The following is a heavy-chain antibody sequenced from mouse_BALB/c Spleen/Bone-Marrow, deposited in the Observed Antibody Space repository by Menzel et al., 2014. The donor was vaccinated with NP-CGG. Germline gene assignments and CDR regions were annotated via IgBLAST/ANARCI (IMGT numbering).Heavy chain of an antibody. CDR2: ISGGGSCP. CDR3: ARHAYYDQTEVSFVY. J-gene: IGHJ3*01. V-gene: IGHV5-9-2*01. Sequence: EVMLVESGGALVKPGGSLKLSCAASGFTFSNYGMSWARPTPAKRLEWVASISGGGSCPLYAARVNGRFTISRDNAKNNLYLQLSSLRSEDTALYYCARHAYYDQTEVSFVYWGQGTLVNVSA. CDR1: GFTFSNYG. D-gene: IGHD2-4*01.